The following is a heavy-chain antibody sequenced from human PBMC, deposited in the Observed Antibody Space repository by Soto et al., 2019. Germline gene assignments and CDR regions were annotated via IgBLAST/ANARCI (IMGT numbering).Heavy chain of an antibody. V-gene: IGHV3-30-3*01. D-gene: IGHD6-13*01. CDR3: ARDASLSIAAAYGMDV. CDR1: GFTFSSYA. Sequence: QVQLVESGGGVVQPGRSLRLSCAASGFTFSSYAMHWVRQAPGKGLEWVAVISYDGSNKYYADSVKGRFTISRDNPKNTLYLQMNSLRAEDTAVYYCARDASLSIAAAYGMDVWGQGTTVTVSS. J-gene: IGHJ6*02. CDR2: ISYDGSNK.